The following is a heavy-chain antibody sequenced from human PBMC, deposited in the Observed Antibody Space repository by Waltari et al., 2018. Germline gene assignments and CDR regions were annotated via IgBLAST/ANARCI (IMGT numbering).Heavy chain of an antibody. Sequence: QVQLVQSGAEVKKPGASVKVSCKASGYTFTSYDINWVRQATGQGLEWMGWMNPNSGKTGYAQKFQGRVTITRNTSISTAYMELSSLRSEDTAVYYCARGHRRYYYDSSGYYYKDYWGQGTLVTVSS. V-gene: IGHV1-8*03. CDR3: ARGHRRYYYDSSGYYYKDY. J-gene: IGHJ4*02. CDR1: GYTFTSYD. D-gene: IGHD3-22*01. CDR2: MNPNSGKT.